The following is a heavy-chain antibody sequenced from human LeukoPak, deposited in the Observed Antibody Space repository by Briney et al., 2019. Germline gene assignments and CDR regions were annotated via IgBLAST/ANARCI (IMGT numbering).Heavy chain of an antibody. CDR1: GGSISSGGYS. V-gene: IGHV4-30-2*01. CDR2: IYRDGST. D-gene: IGHD3-22*01. Sequence: TSETLSLTCAVSGGSISSGGYSWSWIRQPPGKGLEWIGYIYRDGSTYYNPSLKSRVTISVDRSNNQFSLKLSSVTAADTAVYYCARASKGLYYYDSSGYPDYWGQGTLVTVSS. J-gene: IGHJ4*02. CDR3: ARASKGLYYYDSSGYPDY.